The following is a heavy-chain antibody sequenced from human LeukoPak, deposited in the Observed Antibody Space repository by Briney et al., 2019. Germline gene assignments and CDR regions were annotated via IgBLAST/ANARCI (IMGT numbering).Heavy chain of an antibody. CDR3: ANEIRPNDY. CDR2: ISTGGGTT. V-gene: IGHV3-23*01. CDR1: GFTFSSHA. D-gene: IGHD4-17*01. J-gene: IGHJ4*02. Sequence: GGSLRLSCTASGFTFSSHAMSWVRQAPGKGLECVSSISTGGGTTYYTDSVKGRFTISRDNSKNTLYLQMYSLRAEDTAVYYCANEIRPNDYWGQGTLVTVSS.